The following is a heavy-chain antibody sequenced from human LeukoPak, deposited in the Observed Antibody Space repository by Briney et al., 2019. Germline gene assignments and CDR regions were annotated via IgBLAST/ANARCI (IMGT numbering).Heavy chain of an antibody. Sequence: GESLKISCKGSGYRFTSYWIGWVRQMPGKGLEWMGIIYPGDSDTRYSPSFQGQVTISADKSISTAYLQWSSLKASDNAMYYCARHPGIAARQVDYWGQGTLVTVSS. CDR3: ARHPGIAARQVDY. J-gene: IGHJ4*02. CDR2: IYPGDSDT. D-gene: IGHD6-6*01. V-gene: IGHV5-51*01. CDR1: GYRFTSYW.